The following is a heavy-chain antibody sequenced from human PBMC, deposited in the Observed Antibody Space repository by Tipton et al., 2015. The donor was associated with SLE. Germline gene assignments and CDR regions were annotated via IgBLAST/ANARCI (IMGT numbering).Heavy chain of an antibody. CDR2: INHSGST. CDR3: AGFMTTLTFDI. V-gene: IGHV4-34*01. CDR1: GGSFSGYF. J-gene: IGHJ3*02. Sequence: TLSLTCALYGGSFSGYFWSWIRQPPGKGLEWIGEINHSGSTNYNPSLKSRVTISVDTSKNQFSLKLNSVTAADTAVYFCAGFMTTLTFDIWGQGTMVTVSS. D-gene: IGHD4-17*01.